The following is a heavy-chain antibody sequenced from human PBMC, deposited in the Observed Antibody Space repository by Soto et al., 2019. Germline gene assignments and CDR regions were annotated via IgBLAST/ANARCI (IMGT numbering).Heavy chain of an antibody. Sequence: VGSLRLSCASSGFTFSSYAMSCVRQSPGKWLEWVSAISGSGATTYYADSVKGRFTISRDNSKNTLYLQMSSLSAEDMAVYYCATHPITMVRGGNDSAFDIWGQGTMVSVSS. D-gene: IGHD3-10*01. CDR3: ATHPITMVRGGNDSAFDI. CDR2: ISGSGATT. J-gene: IGHJ3*02. V-gene: IGHV3-23*01. CDR1: GFTFSSYA.